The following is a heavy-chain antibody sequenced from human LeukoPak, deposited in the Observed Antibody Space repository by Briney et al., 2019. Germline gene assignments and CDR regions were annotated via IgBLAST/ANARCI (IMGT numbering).Heavy chain of an antibody. V-gene: IGHV3-33*01. CDR1: GFTFSSYG. CDR2: IWYDGSNK. CDR3: ASDSHDYYYYYMDV. Sequence: GGSLRLSCAASGFTFSSYGMHWVRQAPGKGLEWVAVIWYDGSNKYHADSVKGRFTISRDNSKNTLYLQMNSLRAEDTAVYYCASDSHDYYYYYMDVWGKGTTVTVSS. J-gene: IGHJ6*03.